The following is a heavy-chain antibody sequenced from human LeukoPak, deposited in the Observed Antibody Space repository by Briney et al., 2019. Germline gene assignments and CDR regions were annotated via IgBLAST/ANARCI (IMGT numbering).Heavy chain of an antibody. V-gene: IGHV3-9*01. CDR2: ISWNSGSI. D-gene: IGHD6-19*01. CDR3: AKDMRRGIAVAGLDY. Sequence: GGSQRLSCAASGFTFDDYAMHWVRQAPGKGLEWVSGISWNSGSIGYADSVKGRFAISRDNAKNSLYLQMNSLRAEDTALYYCAKDMRRGIAVAGLDYWGQGTLVTVSS. CDR1: GFTFDDYA. J-gene: IGHJ4*02.